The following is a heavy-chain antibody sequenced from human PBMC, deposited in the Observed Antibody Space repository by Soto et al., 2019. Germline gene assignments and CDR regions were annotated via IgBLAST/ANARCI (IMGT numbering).Heavy chain of an antibody. CDR1: GFNFRRYW. J-gene: IGHJ4*02. Sequence: EVQLVESGGGLVQPGGSLRLSCAASGFNFRRYWMSWVRQAPGKGLEWVANIKEDGSKQYYVDSVKGRFTIFRDNAKNSLSLQMNSLRAEDTAIYYCARDPTASYGDSLLFDYWGQGTLVIVSS. D-gene: IGHD4-17*01. CDR3: ARDPTASYGDSLLFDY. CDR2: IKEDGSKQ. V-gene: IGHV3-7*01.